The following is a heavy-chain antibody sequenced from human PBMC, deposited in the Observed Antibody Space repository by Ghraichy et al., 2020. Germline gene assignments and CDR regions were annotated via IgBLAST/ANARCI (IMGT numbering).Heavy chain of an antibody. D-gene: IGHD3-22*01. J-gene: IGHJ5*02. CDR3: GRVIGGGYYANWFDP. CDR1: GGSFSGYY. CDR2: INQSGST. V-gene: IGHV4-34*01. Sequence: SETLSLTCTVYGGSFSGYYCSWIRQLPAKGLEWIGEINQSGSTNYSPSLESRVTLSVDTSKNQFSLQLSPVTAADTAVYYCGRVIGGGYYANWFDPWGQGTLDTVSS.